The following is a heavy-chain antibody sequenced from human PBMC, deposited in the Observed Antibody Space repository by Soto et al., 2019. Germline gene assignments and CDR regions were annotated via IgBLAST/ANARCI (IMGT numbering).Heavy chain of an antibody. V-gene: IGHV1-69*13. CDR3: ATNEGRDGYSFDY. CDR2: IIPIFGTP. J-gene: IGHJ4*02. CDR1: GVTFSRQD. D-gene: IGHD5-12*01. Sequence: SVKVSCKASGVTFSRQDMRWVRQAPGQGLEWMGGIIPIFGTPQYAEKFQDRVTITADESRSTAYMELSSLTSEDTAVYYCATNEGRDGYSFDYWGQRTLVTVS.